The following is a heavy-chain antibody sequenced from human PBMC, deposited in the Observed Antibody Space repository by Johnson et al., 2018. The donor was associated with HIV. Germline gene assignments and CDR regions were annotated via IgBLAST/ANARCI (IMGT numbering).Heavy chain of an antibody. D-gene: IGHD6-19*01. CDR2: IYSGGST. Sequence: VQLVESGGGLVQPGGSLRLSCAASGFTFSSYDMHWVRQATGKGLEWVSVIYSGGSTYYADSVKGSFTISRDNSKNTRYLQMNSLRAEDTAVYFCAKSSIGVQDAFDIWGQGTMGTVSS. CDR3: AKSSIGVQDAFDI. CDR1: GFTFSSYD. V-gene: IGHV3-66*01. J-gene: IGHJ3*02.